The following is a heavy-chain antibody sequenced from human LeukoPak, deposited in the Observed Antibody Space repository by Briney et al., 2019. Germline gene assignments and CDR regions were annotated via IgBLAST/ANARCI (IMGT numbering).Heavy chain of an antibody. CDR3: ARDATYGDYPENWFDH. J-gene: IGHJ5*02. CDR1: GGSISSYY. Sequence: SETLSLTCTVSGGSISSYYWSWIRQPPGKGLEWIGYIYYSGSTNYNPSLKSRVTISVDTSKNQFSVMLSSVTAADTAVYYCARDATYGDYPENWFDHWGQGTLVTVSS. CDR2: IYYSGST. D-gene: IGHD4-17*01. V-gene: IGHV4-59*01.